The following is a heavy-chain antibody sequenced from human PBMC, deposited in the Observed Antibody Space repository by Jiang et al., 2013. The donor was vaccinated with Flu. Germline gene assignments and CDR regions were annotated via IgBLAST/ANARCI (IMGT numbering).Heavy chain of an antibody. CDR3: ARGYRWFGEDTPFDY. J-gene: IGHJ4*02. CDR2: ISAYNGNT. Sequence: EWMGWISAYNGNTNYAXKLQGRVTMTTDTSTSTAYMELRSLRSDDTAVYYCARGYRWFGEDTPFDYWGQGTLVTVSS. V-gene: IGHV1-18*01. D-gene: IGHD3-10*01.